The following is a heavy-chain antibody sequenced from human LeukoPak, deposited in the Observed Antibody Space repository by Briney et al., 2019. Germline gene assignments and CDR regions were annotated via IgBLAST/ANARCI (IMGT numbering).Heavy chain of an antibody. Sequence: SETLSLTCTVSGGSISSYYWSWIRQPAGKGLEWIGRIYTSGSTNYNPSLKSRVTMSVDTSKNQFSLQLNSVTPEDTAVYYCARDTQLGAFEPLYFDYWGQGTLVTVSS. D-gene: IGHD1-14*01. CDR2: IYTSGST. CDR3: ARDTQLGAFEPLYFDY. V-gene: IGHV4-4*07. CDR1: GGSISSYY. J-gene: IGHJ4*02.